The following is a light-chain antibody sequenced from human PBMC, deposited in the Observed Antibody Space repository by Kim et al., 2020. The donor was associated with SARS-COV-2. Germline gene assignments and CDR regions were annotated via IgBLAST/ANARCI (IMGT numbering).Light chain of an antibody. J-gene: IGLJ3*02. CDR2: QDT. V-gene: IGLV3-1*01. CDR1: KLGNKY. CDR3: QAGDSSTNVV. Sequence: SYELTQRPSVSVAPGQTGSITCTGHKLGNKYVSWYHQKPGQSRVVVIYQDTKRPAGIPERLSGSNSGNRATLTISGTQTRDGGDYYCQAGDSSTNVVFGG.